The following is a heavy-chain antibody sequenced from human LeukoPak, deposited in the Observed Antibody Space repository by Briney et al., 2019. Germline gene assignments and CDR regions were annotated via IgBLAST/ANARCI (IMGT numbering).Heavy chain of an antibody. CDR1: GYTFTSYG. V-gene: IGHV1-18*01. J-gene: IGHJ3*02. CDR2: ISAYNGNT. Sequence: ASVKVSCKASGYTFTSYGISWVRQAPGQGLEWMGWISAYNGNTNYAQKLQGRVTMTTDTSTSTAYMELRSLRSDDTAVYYCARDEDRVAPVVTGNDAFDIWGQGTMVTVSS. CDR3: ARDEDRVAPVVTGNDAFDI. D-gene: IGHD2-15*01.